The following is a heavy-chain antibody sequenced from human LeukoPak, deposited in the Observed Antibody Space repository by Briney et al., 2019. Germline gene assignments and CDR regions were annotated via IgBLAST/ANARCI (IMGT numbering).Heavy chain of an antibody. CDR1: GFTFSDYH. J-gene: IGHJ4*02. CDR3: ARSTLYDILTEYYFDY. V-gene: IGHV3-11*03. CDR2: LSSSSSYT. Sequence: GGSLRLSCVASGFTFSDYHMSWIRQAPGKGLEWVSYLSSSSSYTNYADSVKGRFTISRDSAKNSLYLQMNSLRAEDTAVYYCARSTLYDILTEYYFDYWGQGTLVTVSS. D-gene: IGHD3-9*01.